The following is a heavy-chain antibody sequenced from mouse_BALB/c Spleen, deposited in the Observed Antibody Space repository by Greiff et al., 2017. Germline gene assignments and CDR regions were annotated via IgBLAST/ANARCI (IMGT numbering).Heavy chain of an antibody. CDR1: GFTFSSYG. CDR2: ISSGGSYT. CDR3: ARESPTGTEAY. D-gene: IGHD4-1*02. J-gene: IGHJ3*01. Sequence: EVMLVESGGDLVKPGGSLKLSCAASGFTFSSYGMSWVRQTPDKRLEWVATISSGGSYTYYPDSVKGRFTISRDNAKNTLYLQMSSLKSEDTAMYYCARESPTGTEAYWGQGTLVTVSA. V-gene: IGHV5-6*01.